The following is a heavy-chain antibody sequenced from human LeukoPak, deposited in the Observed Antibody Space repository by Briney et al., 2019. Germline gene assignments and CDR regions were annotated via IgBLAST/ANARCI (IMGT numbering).Heavy chain of an antibody. V-gene: IGHV3-23*01. CDR3: AKSVYHSGNY. CDR2: ISGGTT. D-gene: IGHD3-10*01. Sequence: GGSLRLSCAASGFTISTYGMSWVRQAPGKWLEWVSSISGGTTYYADSVKGRFTISRDTSQNTVYLQMNSLRAEDTAVYYCAKSVYHSGNYWGQGTLVTVSS. J-gene: IGHJ4*02. CDR1: GFTISTYG.